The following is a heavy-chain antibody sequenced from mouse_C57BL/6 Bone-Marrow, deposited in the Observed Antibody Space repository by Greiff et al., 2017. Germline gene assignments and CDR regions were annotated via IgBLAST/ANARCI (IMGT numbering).Heavy chain of an antibody. CDR2: IRLKSDNYAT. J-gene: IGHJ1*03. CDR3: TRRYYYGSSYNWYFDV. Sequence: EVKLVESGGGLVQPGGSMKLSCVASGFTFSNYWMNWVRQSPEKGLEWVAQIRLKSDNYATHYAESVKGRFTISRDDSKSSVYLQMNNLRAEDTGIYYCTRRYYYGSSYNWYFDVWGTGTTVTVSS. V-gene: IGHV6-3*01. D-gene: IGHD1-1*01. CDR1: GFTFSNYW.